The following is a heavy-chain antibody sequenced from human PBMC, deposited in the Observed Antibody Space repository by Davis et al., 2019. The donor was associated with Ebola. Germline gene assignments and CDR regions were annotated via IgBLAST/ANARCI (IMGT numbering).Heavy chain of an antibody. CDR1: GGSFSGYY. D-gene: IGHD2-8*01. CDR3: ARGWSGDDCTNGVCPIHDY. V-gene: IGHV4-34*01. CDR2: INHSGST. Sequence: PGGSLRLSCAVYGGSFSGYYWSWIRQPPGKGLEWIGEINHSGSTNYNPSLKSRITISVDTSKNLFSLKLSSVTAADTAVYYCARGWSGDDCTNGVCPIHDYWGQGTLVTVSS. J-gene: IGHJ4*02.